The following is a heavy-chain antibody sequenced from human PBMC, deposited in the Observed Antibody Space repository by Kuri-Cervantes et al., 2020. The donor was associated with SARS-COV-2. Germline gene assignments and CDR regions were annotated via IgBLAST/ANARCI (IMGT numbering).Heavy chain of an antibody. D-gene: IGHD2-21*01. J-gene: IGHJ6*03. CDR1: GFTFGNYD. V-gene: IGHV3-30*02. Sequence: GESLKISCVASGFTFGNYDMHWVRQAPGKELEWVAFIRYDGGNEYNAGSVEGRFTISRDSAKNSVYLQMNSLRGEDTAVYYCARVAGEGPIYYYYMDVWGKGTTVTVSS. CDR3: ARVAGEGPIYYYYMDV. CDR2: IRYDGGNE.